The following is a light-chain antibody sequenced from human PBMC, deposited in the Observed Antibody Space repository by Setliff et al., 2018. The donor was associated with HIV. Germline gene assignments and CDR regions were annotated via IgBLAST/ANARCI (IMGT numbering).Light chain of an antibody. CDR3: CSYTSSLTYV. CDR1: SSDVGSYNF. Sequence: QSALTQPASMSGSPGQSITLSCTGTSSDVGSYNFVSWYQQHPGRAPKLMIYDVTKRPSGVSDRFSGSKSGNTASLTISGLQTEDEADYYCCSYTSSLTYVFGTGTKVTVL. J-gene: IGLJ1*01. CDR2: DVT. V-gene: IGLV2-14*03.